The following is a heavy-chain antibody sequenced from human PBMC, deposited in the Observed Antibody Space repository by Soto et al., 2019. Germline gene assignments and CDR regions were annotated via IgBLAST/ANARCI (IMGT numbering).Heavy chain of an antibody. D-gene: IGHD3-22*01. CDR1: GYSFSFYW. Sequence: GESLKISCNAPGYSFSFYWIGWVRQMPGKGLEWMAIMYPDDSDIRYSPSFEAHVTISADKSTSTAFLQWSSLKASDTAMYYCATAYVYDFENSNYYRDAFDIWGQGTLVTVSS. J-gene: IGHJ3*02. CDR2: MYPDDSDI. CDR3: ATAYVYDFENSNYYRDAFDI. V-gene: IGHV5-51*01.